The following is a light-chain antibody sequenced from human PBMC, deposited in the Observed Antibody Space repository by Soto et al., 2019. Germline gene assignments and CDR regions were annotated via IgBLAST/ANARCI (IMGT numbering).Light chain of an antibody. CDR1: SSDVGSYKY. CDR3: CSYAGSYIWV. Sequence: QSVLTQPRSVSGSPGQSVTISCTGTSSDVGSYKYVSWYQQHPGEVPKLMIYDVTKRPSGVPDRFSGSKSGNTASLTISGLQAEDEADYYCCSYAGSYIWVFGGGTKLTVL. CDR2: DVT. V-gene: IGLV2-11*01. J-gene: IGLJ2*01.